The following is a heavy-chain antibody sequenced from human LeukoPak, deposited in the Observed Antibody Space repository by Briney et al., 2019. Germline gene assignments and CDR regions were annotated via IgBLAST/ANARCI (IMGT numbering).Heavy chain of an antibody. CDR1: GGSISNDDYY. D-gene: IGHD2-2*01. CDR2: IYYSGST. Sequence: PSETLSLTCTVSGGSISNDDYYWSWIRQPPGKGLEWIGYIYYSGSTNYNPSLKSRVTMSVDTSKNQFSLKLSSVTAADTAVYYCARGPGQLLVGYYYYYMDVWGKGTTVTVSS. CDR3: ARGPGQLLVGYYYYYMDV. V-gene: IGHV4-61*08. J-gene: IGHJ6*03.